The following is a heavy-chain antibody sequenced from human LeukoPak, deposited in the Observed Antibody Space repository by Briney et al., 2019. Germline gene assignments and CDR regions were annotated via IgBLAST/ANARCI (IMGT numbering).Heavy chain of an antibody. CDR1: GYTFTDYY. CDR3: TRANFLYCSSSTCLFDY. CDR2: INPNDGDT. J-gene: IGHJ4*02. V-gene: IGHV1-2*02. D-gene: IGHD2-2*01. Sequence: SVKVSCKASGYTFTDYYMHWVRQAPGQGFEWMGWINPNDGDTNYAQKFQGRVTMTRDTSISTAHMEVSRLRSDDTAVYYCTRANFLYCSSSTCLFDYWGEGTLVTVSS.